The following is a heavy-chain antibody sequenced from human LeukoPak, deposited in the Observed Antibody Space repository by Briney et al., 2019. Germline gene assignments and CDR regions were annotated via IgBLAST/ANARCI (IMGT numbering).Heavy chain of an antibody. J-gene: IGHJ5*02. CDR2: ISAYNGNT. V-gene: IGHV1-18*01. CDR1: GYTFTSYG. D-gene: IGHD3-10*01. CDR3: ARAGGFTMVRGAVNNWFDP. Sequence: ASVKVSCKASGYTFTSYGISWVRQAPGQGLEWMGWISAYNGNTNYAQKLQGRVTMTTDTSTSTAYMELRSLRSDDTAVYYCARAGGFTMVRGAVNNWFDPWGQGTLVTVSS.